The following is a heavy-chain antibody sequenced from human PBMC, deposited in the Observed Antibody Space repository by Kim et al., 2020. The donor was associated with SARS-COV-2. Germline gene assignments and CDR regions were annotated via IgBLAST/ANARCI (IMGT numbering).Heavy chain of an antibody. Sequence: SETLSLTCIVSGGSVSNYYWSWIRQPPGKGLEWIAYIYSSGTTNYNPSLKSRVTISVDTSRNQFSLKVTSVTAADTAVYFCARDQPGGDASDIWGQGTMVTVSS. V-gene: IGHV4-59*02. CDR2: IYSSGTT. J-gene: IGHJ3*02. CDR1: GGSVSNYY. CDR3: ARDQPGGDASDI. D-gene: IGHD2-8*02.